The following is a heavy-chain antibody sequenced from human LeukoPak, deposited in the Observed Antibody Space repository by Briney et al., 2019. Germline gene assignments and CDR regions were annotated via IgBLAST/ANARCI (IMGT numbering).Heavy chain of an antibody. D-gene: IGHD4-11*01. J-gene: IGHJ3*02. CDR2: IIPIFGTA. Sequence: GASVKVSCKASGGTFSSYAISWVRQAPGQGLEWMGGIIPIFGTANYAQKFQGRVTITTDESTSTAYMELSSLRSEDTAVYYCARAAASEYYSPIWGQGTMDTVSS. V-gene: IGHV1-69*05. CDR1: GGTFSSYA. CDR3: ARAAASEYYSPI.